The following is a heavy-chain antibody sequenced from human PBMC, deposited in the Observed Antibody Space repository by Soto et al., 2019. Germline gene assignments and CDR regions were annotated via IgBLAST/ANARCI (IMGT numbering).Heavy chain of an antibody. CDR3: TYSGYDSAFDY. J-gene: IGHJ4*02. D-gene: IGHD5-12*01. CDR2: FDPEDGET. Sequence: GASVKVSCKVSGYTLTELSMHWVRQAPGKGLEWMGGFDPEDGETIYAQKFQGRVTITRDTSASTAYMELSSLRSEDTAVYYCTYSGYDSAFDYWGQGTLVTVS. V-gene: IGHV1-24*01. CDR1: GYTLTELS.